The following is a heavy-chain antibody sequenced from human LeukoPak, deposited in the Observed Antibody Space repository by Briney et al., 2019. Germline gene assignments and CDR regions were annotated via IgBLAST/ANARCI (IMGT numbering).Heavy chain of an antibody. CDR3: AKDQGYYGSGSYKEYFQH. D-gene: IGHD3-10*01. CDR2: IIGSGDST. Sequence: GGSLRLSCAASGFTFSSYAMTWVRQAPGKGLEWVSAIIGSGDSTYYADSVKGRFTTSRDNSKNTLYLQMNSLRAGDTAVYYCAKDQGYYGSGSYKEYFQHWGQGTLVTVSS. J-gene: IGHJ1*01. V-gene: IGHV3-23*01. CDR1: GFTFSSYA.